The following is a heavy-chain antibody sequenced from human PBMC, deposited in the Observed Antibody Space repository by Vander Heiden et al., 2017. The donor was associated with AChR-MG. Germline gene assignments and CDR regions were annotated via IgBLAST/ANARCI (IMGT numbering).Heavy chain of an antibody. CDR3: AMAKNTMVRGVSMRLYNWFDP. V-gene: IGHV1-69*01. CDR2: IIPIFGTA. CDR1: GGTFSSYA. J-gene: IGHJ5*02. Sequence: QVQLVQSGAEVKKPGSSVKVSCKASGGTFSSYAISWVRQAPGQGLEWMGGIIPIFGTANYAQKFQGRVTITADESTSTAYMELSSLRSEDTAVYYCAMAKNTMVRGVSMRLYNWFDPWGQGTLVTVSS. D-gene: IGHD3-10*01.